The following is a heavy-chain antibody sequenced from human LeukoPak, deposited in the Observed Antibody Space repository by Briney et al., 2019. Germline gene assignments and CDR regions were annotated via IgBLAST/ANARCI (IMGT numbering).Heavy chain of an antibody. Sequence: GGSLRLSCAASGFTFSSSAVNWVRQAPGKGLEWVSAISGSGDTTFYTDSVKGRFTTSRDNSKNTLYLQMNSLRAEDTAVYYCARDRTGYHPRAPFPIWGQGTLVTVSS. CDR2: ISGSGDTT. J-gene: IGHJ4*02. D-gene: IGHD2-15*01. CDR1: GFTFSSSA. V-gene: IGHV3-23*01. CDR3: ARDRTGYHPRAPFPI.